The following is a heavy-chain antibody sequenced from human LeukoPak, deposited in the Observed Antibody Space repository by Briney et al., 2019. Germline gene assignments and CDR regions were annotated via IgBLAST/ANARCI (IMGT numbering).Heavy chain of an antibody. CDR2: ITVSGSHM. CDR1: GFTFSEYY. J-gene: IGHJ4*02. D-gene: IGHD3-10*01. CDR3: ATSERSYSASGTFDN. Sequence: PGGSLRLSCAASGFTFSEYYMSWVRQAPGKGLEWVSYITVSGSHMMYADSVKGRFSISRDNAKNSLYLQMNSLRVEDSAVYYCATSERSYSASGTFDNWGLGTLVTVSA. V-gene: IGHV3-11*01.